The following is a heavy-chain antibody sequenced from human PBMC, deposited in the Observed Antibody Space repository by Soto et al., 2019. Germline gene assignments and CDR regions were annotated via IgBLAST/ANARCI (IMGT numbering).Heavy chain of an antibody. V-gene: IGHV3-7*01. CDR2: IKEDGSEK. CDR3: ARDSVRGYYDRGSGYSTALDY. J-gene: IGHJ4*02. CDR1: GFTFSYYY. Sequence: VQLVESGGGLVQPGGSLRLSCAASGFTFSYYYMSWVSQAPGKGLEWVANIKEDGSEKYYVDSVKGRFTISRDNARSTLYVQMNSLIADDTAVYYCARDSVRGYYDRGSGYSTALDYWGQGTLVTVSS. D-gene: IGHD3-3*01.